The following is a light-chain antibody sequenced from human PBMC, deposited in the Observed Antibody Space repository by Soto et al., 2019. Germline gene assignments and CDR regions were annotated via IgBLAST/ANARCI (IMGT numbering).Light chain of an antibody. Sequence: DIQLTQSPSFLSASVGDRVTITCRASQGISSYLAWYQQKPGKAPKLLIYAASTLQSGVPSRFSGSGSGTEFPLTISSLQPEDFATYYCQQLNSYPRGTFGPGTKVDIK. CDR3: QQLNSYPRGT. V-gene: IGKV1-9*01. J-gene: IGKJ3*01. CDR2: AAS. CDR1: QGISSY.